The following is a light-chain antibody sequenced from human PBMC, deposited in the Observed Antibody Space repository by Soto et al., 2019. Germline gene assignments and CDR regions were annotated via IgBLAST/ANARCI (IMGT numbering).Light chain of an antibody. J-gene: IGLJ3*02. CDR3: CSYHCCSSDGSASVV. V-gene: IGLV2-23*02. Sequence: QSALTQPASVSGSPGQSITISCTGTSSDVGNYNLVSWYQQHPGKAPKVIIYEVAKRPSGVSTRFSGSKSGNTASLTISGLQAEDEAEYFCCSYHCCSSDGSASVVFGGGTKVTVL. CDR2: EVA. CDR1: SSDVGNYNL.